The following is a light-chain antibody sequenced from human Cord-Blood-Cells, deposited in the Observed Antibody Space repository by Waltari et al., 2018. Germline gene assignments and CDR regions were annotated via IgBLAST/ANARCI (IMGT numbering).Light chain of an antibody. J-gene: IGKJ3*01. CDR2: AAS. Sequence: DIQMTQSPSSLSASVGDRVTITSRASQSISSYLNCYQQKPGKAPKLLIYAASSLHTGVPSRFSGSGSGTDFTLTISSLQPEDFATYYCQQSYSTPFTFGPGTKVDIK. CDR3: QQSYSTPFT. V-gene: IGKV1-39*01. CDR1: QSISSY.